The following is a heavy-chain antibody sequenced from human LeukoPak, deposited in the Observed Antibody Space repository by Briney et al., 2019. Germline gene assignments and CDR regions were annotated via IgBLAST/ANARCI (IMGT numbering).Heavy chain of an antibody. D-gene: IGHD5-18*01. CDR3: ARLVGYSYAQSHFDY. J-gene: IGHJ4*02. V-gene: IGHV5-51*01. CDR1: GYSFTSYW. CDR2: IYPGDSDT. Sequence: GESLQISCKGSGYSFTSYWIGWVRRMPGKGLEWMGIIYPGDSDTRYSPSFQGQVTISADKSISTAYLQWSSLKASDTAMYYCARLVGYSYAQSHFDYWGQGTLVTVSS.